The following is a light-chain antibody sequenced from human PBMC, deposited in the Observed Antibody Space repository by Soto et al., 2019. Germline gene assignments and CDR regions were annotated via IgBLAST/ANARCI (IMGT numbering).Light chain of an antibody. V-gene: IGKV1-5*03. CDR3: QQYQSLWT. Sequence: DIQMTQSPPTLSASVGDTVTITCRASQSISSWLAWYQQKPGKAPKVLIYKASSLESGVPSRFSGSGSGTEFTLTISSLQPDDSATYYCQQYQSLWTFGQGTKVEIK. J-gene: IGKJ1*01. CDR1: QSISSW. CDR2: KAS.